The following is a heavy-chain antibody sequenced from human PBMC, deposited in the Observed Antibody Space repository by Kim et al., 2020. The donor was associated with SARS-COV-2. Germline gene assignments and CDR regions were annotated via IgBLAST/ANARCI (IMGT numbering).Heavy chain of an antibody. J-gene: IGHJ3*02. D-gene: IGHD2-2*01. CDR3: ARDLGGYCSSTSCYQYRAAAFDI. CDR1: GGTFSSYA. V-gene: IGHV1-69*13. Sequence: SVKVSCKASGGTFSSYAISWVRQAPGQGLEWMGGIIPIFGTANYAQKFQGRVTITADESTSTAYMELSSLRSEDTAVYYCARDLGGYCSSTSCYQYRAAAFDIWGQGTMVTVSS. CDR2: IIPIFGTA.